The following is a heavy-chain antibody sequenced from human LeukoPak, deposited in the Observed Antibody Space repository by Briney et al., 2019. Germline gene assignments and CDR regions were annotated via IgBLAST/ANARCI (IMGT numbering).Heavy chain of an antibody. CDR3: ARDLQIAVAGSGNYYYYYMDV. V-gene: IGHV1-18*04. CDR2: ISAYNGNT. D-gene: IGHD6-19*01. Sequence: ASVKVSCKASGYTFTGFYMHWVRQAPGQGLEWMGWISAYNGNTNYAQKLQGRVTMTTDTSTSTAYMELRSLRSDDTAVYYCARDLQIAVAGSGNYYYYYMDVWGKGTTVIVSS. CDR1: GYTFTGFY. J-gene: IGHJ6*03.